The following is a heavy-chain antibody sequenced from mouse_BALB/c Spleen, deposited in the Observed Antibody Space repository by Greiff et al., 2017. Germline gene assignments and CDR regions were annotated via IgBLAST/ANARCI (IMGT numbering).Heavy chain of an antibody. D-gene: IGHD3-1*01. CDR2: IYPGDGDT. CDR3: ARSGGAARAYYYAMDY. V-gene: IGHV1-80*01. Sequence: VQLQQSGAELVRPGSSVKISCKASGYAFSSYWMNWVKQRPGQGLEWIGQIYPGDGDTNYNGKFKGKATLTADKSSSTAYMQLSSLTSEDSAVYFCARSGGAARAYYYAMDYWGQGTSVTVSS. CDR1: GYAFSSYW. J-gene: IGHJ4*01.